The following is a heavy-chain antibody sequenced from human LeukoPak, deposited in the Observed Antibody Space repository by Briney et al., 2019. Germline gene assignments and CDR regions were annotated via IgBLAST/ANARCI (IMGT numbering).Heavy chain of an antibody. CDR1: GGTFSSYT. V-gene: IGHV1-69*02. J-gene: IGHJ4*02. CDR2: IIPILGIA. D-gene: IGHD1-26*01. Sequence: SVKVSCKASGGTFSSYTISWVRQAPGQGLEWMGRIIPILGIANYAQKFQGRVTITADKSTSSAYMELSSLRSEDTAVYYCARMGHSGSPFDYWGQGTLVTVSS. CDR3: ARMGHSGSPFDY.